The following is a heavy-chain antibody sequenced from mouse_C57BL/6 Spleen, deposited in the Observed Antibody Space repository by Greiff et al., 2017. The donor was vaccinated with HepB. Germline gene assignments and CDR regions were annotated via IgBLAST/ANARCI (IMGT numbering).Heavy chain of an antibody. J-gene: IGHJ2*01. CDR3: ARSHTYGSSNYFDY. D-gene: IGHD1-1*01. Sequence: QVQLQQPGAELVKPGASVKLSCKASGYTFTSYWMQWVKQRPGQGLEWIGEIDPSDSYTNYNQKFKGKATLTVDTSSSTAYMQLSSLTSEDSAVYYCARSHTYGSSNYFDYWGQGTTLTVSS. CDR1: GYTFTSYW. CDR2: IDPSDSYT. V-gene: IGHV1-50*01.